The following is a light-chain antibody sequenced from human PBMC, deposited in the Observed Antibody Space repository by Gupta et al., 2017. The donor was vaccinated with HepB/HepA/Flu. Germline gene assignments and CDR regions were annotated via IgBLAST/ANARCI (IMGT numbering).Light chain of an antibody. Sequence: EIVFTQSPGTLSLSPGEKATLSCRASQRCSSYLAWYQQKPGQAPRLLIYDTSSRATGIPDRFSGSGSGTDFTLTISRLEPEDFAVYYCHQYDISPRTFGQGTKVEIK. CDR2: DTS. CDR3: HQYDISPRT. J-gene: IGKJ1*01. V-gene: IGKV3-20*01. CDR1: QRCSSY.